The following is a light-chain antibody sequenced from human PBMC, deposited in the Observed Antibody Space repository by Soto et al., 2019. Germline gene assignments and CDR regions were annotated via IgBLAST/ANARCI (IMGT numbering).Light chain of an antibody. CDR1: QTISTY. Sequence: SSLSASVGDRVTITCGASQTISTYLNWYQQKPGKAPRLLIYDASSLLSGVPSRFSGSGSGTDFTLTIASLQPEDFTPYSSAVSAFTLYTFG. J-gene: IGKJ2*01. V-gene: IGKV1-39*01. CDR3: AVSAFTLYT. CDR2: DAS.